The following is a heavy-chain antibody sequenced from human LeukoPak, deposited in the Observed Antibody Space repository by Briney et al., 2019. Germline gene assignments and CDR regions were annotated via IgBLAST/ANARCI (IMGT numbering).Heavy chain of an antibody. Sequence: ASVKVSCKVSGYTLAELSMHWVRQAPGKGLEWMGGFDPEDGKTIYAQKFQGRVTMTEDTSTDTAYMELSSLKSEDTAVYYCASTPPVLAAIGPTYYYRDVWGKGTTVTVSS. J-gene: IGHJ6*03. V-gene: IGHV1-24*01. D-gene: IGHD2-2*01. CDR2: FDPEDGKT. CDR1: GYTLAELS. CDR3: ASTPPVLAAIGPTYYYRDV.